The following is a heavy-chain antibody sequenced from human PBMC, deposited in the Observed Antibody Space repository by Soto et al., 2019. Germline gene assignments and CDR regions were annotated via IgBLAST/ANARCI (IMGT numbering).Heavy chain of an antibody. V-gene: IGHV3-21*01. J-gene: IGHJ2*01. CDR1: GFTFSSYS. D-gene: IGHD2-15*01. CDR3: ARDIKYCSGGSCYSDYWYFDL. CDR2: ISSSSSYI. Sequence: GGSLRLSCAASGFTFSSYSMNWVRQAPGKGLEWVSSISSSSSYIYYADSVKGRFTISRDNAKNSLYLQMNSLRAEDTAVHYCARDIKYCSGGSCYSDYWYFDLWGRGTLVTVSS.